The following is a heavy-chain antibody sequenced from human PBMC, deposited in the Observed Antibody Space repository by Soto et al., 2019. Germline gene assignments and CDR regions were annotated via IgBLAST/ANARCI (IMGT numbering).Heavy chain of an antibody. J-gene: IGHJ6*02. V-gene: IGHV3-23*01. CDR1: GFTFSNYA. CDR2: ISSSGGSK. Sequence: PGGSLRLSCAASGFTFSNYAMSWVRQAPGKGLEWVAAISSSGGSKYYADSVKGRFTISRDNSKNTLYLQMNSLRAEDTAVYYCARDSSGWLDYGMDVWGQGTTVTVSS. D-gene: IGHD6-19*01. CDR3: ARDSSGWLDYGMDV.